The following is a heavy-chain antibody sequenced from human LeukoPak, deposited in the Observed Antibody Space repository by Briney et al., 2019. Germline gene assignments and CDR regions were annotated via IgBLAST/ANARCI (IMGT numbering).Heavy chain of an antibody. CDR2: INPTTGDT. CDR1: AKTSTRYY. Sequence: WAAVQGSCNASAKTSTRYYMHGGRHAPGQGLEWMGLINPTTGDTTYAQKLQGCLTMTRDMSTRTVYMELSNLTSEDTAVFYCARYGFSAVWQGGWHAFDIWGQGTVVTVSS. J-gene: IGHJ3*02. V-gene: IGHV1-46*04. CDR3: ARYGFSAVWQGGWHAFDI. D-gene: IGHD2-15*01.